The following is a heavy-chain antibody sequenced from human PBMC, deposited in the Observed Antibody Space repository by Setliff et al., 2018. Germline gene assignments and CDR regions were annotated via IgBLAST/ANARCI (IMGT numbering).Heavy chain of an antibody. V-gene: IGHV1-46*01. J-gene: IGHJ4*02. CDR3: TRGPKDFVVPPTANIFDY. CDR2: INPSGGST. Sequence: ASVKVSCKASGYTFTSYYMHWVRQAPGQGLEWMGIINPSGGSTSYAQKFQGRVTMTRDTSTSTVYMELSSLRSEDTAVYYCTRGPKDFVVPPTANIFDYWGQGTVVTVSS. D-gene: IGHD2-2*01. CDR1: GYTFTSYY.